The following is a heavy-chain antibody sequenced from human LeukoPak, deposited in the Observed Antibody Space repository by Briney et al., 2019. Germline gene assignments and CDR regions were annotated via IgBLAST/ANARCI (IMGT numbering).Heavy chain of an antibody. CDR1: GFTFSTYS. V-gene: IGHV3-21*01. CDR3: ARDPGLGDY. J-gene: IGHJ4*02. CDR2: IISSGTHT. Sequence: GRSLRLSCAASGFTFSTYSMNWVRQAPGKGLEWVSSIISSGTHTFYADSVKGRFTISRDNAKNSLYLQMNNLRAEDTAVYYCARDPGLGDYWGQGTLVTVSS.